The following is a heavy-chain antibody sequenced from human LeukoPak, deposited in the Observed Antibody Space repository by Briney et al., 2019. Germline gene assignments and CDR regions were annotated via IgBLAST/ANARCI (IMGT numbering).Heavy chain of an antibody. V-gene: IGHV4-59*12. D-gene: IGHD2/OR15-2a*01. Sequence: SETLSLTCTVSGGSISSYYWSWIRRPPGKGLEWIGYIYYSGSTNYNPSLKSRVTISVDTSKNQFSLKLSSVTAADTAVYYCARIRVRSNAFDIWGQGTMVTVSP. CDR3: ARIRVRSNAFDI. CDR2: IYYSGST. J-gene: IGHJ3*02. CDR1: GGSISSYY.